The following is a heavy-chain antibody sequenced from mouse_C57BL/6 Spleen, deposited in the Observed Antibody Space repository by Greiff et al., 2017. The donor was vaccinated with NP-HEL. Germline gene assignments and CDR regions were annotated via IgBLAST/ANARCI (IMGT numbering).Heavy chain of an antibody. J-gene: IGHJ4*01. V-gene: IGHV5-12*01. CDR2: ISNGGGST. Sequence: EVKLVESGGGLVQPGGSLKLSCAASGFTFSDYYMYWVRQTPEKRLEWVAYISNGGGSTYYPDTVKGRFTISRDNAKNTLYLQMSRLKSEDTAMYYCARRQLRLLSMDYWGQGTSVTVSS. CDR1: GFTFSDYY. CDR3: ARRQLRLLSMDY. D-gene: IGHD3-2*02.